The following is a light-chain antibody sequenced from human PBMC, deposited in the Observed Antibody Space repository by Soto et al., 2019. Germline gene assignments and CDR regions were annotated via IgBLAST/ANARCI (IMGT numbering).Light chain of an antibody. J-gene: IGLJ3*02. CDR2: TNN. CDR1: SSNIGSHV. V-gene: IGLV1-44*01. CDR3: AAWDGSLKSWV. Sequence: QSVLTQPHSASGSPGQRVTISCSGSSSNIGSHVVNWYQQVPGTAPKLLIYTNNQRPSGVPDRFSDSKSGTSASLAIRGLQSEDEADYYCAAWDGSLKSWVFGGGTKVTVL.